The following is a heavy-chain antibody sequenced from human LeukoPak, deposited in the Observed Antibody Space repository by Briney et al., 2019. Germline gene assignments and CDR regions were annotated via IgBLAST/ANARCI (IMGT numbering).Heavy chain of an antibody. J-gene: IGHJ6*03. CDR3: AKGYCSSTSCFLYYYYMDV. CDR2: ISWNSGSI. V-gene: IGHV3-9*01. D-gene: IGHD2-2*01. CDR1: GFTFDDYA. Sequence: GGSLRLSCAASGFTFDDYAMHWVRHAPGKGLEWVSGISWNSGSIGYADSVKGRFTISRDNSKNTLYLQMNSLRAEDTAVYYCAKGYCSSTSCFLYYYYMDVWGKGTTVTVSS.